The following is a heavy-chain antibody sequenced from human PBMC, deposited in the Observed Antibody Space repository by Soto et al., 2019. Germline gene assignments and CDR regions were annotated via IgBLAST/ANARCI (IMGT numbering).Heavy chain of an antibody. CDR2: INHSGST. V-gene: IGHV4-34*01. D-gene: IGHD6-13*01. CDR3: ARGPYSSSWPQNDPGRRELDY. J-gene: IGHJ4*02. Sequence: KASETLSLTCAVYGGSFSGYHWSWIRQPPGKGLEWIGEINHSGSTNYNPSLKSRVTISVDTSKNQFSLKLSSVTAADTAVYYCARGPYSSSWPQNDPGRRELDYWGQGTLVTVSS. CDR1: GGSFSGYH.